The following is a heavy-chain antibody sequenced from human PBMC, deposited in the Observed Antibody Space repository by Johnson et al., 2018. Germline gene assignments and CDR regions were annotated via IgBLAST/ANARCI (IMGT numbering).Heavy chain of an antibody. CDR1: GFTFSNAW. J-gene: IGHJ6*03. CDR2: IKSKIDGGTT. Sequence: VQLVESGGGLVKPGGSLRLSCAASGFTFSNAWMNWVRQAPGKGLEWVCRIKSKIDGGTTDYAAPVKGRFAISRDDSKNTLYLQMNSLKSEDAAVYYCTTGGYCTTTSCFGDYFYYHMDVWGKGTTVTVPS. V-gene: IGHV3-15*07. D-gene: IGHD2-2*03. CDR3: TTGGYCTTTSCFGDYFYYHMDV.